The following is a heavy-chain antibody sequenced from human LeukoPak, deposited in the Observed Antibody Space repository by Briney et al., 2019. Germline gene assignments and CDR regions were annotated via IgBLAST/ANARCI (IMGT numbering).Heavy chain of an antibody. CDR3: ARGAGAGYSLQPFDY. V-gene: IGHV4-39*01. D-gene: IGHD5-24*01. CDR1: GGSVSSTTYY. CDR2: INYSGST. Sequence: KASETLTLTCTVSGGSVSSTTYYWSWIRQPPGKGLEWIASINYSGSTYYNPSLKSRVTISVDTSKNQFSLKLSSVTAADTAVYYCARGAGAGYSLQPFDYWGQGTLVTVSS. J-gene: IGHJ4*02.